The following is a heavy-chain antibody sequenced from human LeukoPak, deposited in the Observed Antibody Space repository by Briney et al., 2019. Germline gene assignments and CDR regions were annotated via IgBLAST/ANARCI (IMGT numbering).Heavy chain of an antibody. V-gene: IGHV3-48*03. CDR3: ARASTVTTPLYYFDY. J-gene: IGHJ4*02. D-gene: IGHD4-11*01. CDR2: ISSSGSTI. CDR1: GFTFSSYE. Sequence: GGSLRLSCAASGFTFSSYEMNWVRQAPGKGLEWVSHISSSGSTIYYADSVKGRFTISRDNAKNSLYLQMNSLRAEDTAVYYCARASTVTTPLYYFDYWGQGTLVTVSS.